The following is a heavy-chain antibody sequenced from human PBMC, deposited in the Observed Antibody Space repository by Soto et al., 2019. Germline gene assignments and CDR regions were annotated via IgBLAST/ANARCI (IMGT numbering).Heavy chain of an antibody. CDR1: GGSISSSSYY. CDR3: GVKGSSEYFDY. J-gene: IGHJ4*02. CDR2: IYYSGST. D-gene: IGHD6-6*01. V-gene: IGHV4-39*01. Sequence: ASETLSLTCTVSGGSISSSSYYWGWIRQPPGKGLEWIGSIYYSGSTYYNPSLKSRVTISVDTSKNQFSLKLSSVTAADTAVYYCGVKGSSEYFDYWGQGTLVTVSS.